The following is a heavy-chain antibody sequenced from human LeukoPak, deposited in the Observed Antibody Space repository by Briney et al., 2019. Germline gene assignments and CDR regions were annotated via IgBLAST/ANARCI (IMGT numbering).Heavy chain of an antibody. J-gene: IGHJ4*02. V-gene: IGHV1-8*03. CDR2: MNPNSGNT. CDR1: GYTFTSYD. D-gene: IGHD6-13*01. Sequence: ASVKVSCKASGYTFTSYDINWVRQATGQGLEWMGWMNPNSGNTGYAQKFQGRVTITRNTSISTAYMELSSLRSEDTAVYYCARVIGYSSSWYVDYWGQGTLVTVSS. CDR3: ARVIGYSSSWYVDY.